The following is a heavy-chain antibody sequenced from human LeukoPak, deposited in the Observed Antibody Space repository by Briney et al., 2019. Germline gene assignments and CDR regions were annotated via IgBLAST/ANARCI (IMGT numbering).Heavy chain of an antibody. CDR1: GFTVSRNY. V-gene: IGHV3-53*01. D-gene: IGHD2-21*01. CDR3: ASSVYSGSPTKSFDY. J-gene: IGHJ4*02. Sequence: GGSLRLSCAASGFTVSRNYMNWVRQAPGKGLEWVSVIYSGGGTYYADSVKGRFTISRDNSKNILFLQMHSLRAEDTAVYYCASSVYSGSPTKSFDYWGQGTLVTVSS. CDR2: IYSGGGT.